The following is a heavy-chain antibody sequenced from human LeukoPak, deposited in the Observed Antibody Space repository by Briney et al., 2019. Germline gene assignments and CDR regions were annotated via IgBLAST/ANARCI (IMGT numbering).Heavy chain of an antibody. CDR2: ISGSGGST. Sequence: SGGSLRLSCAASGFTFSSYAMSWVRQAPGKGLEWVSAISGSGGSTYYADSVKGRFTISRDNSKNTLYLQMNSLRAEDTAVYYCAKVSTMIVVVKGDFDYWGQGTLVTVSS. CDR1: GFTFSSYA. D-gene: IGHD3-22*01. J-gene: IGHJ4*02. CDR3: AKVSTMIVVVKGDFDY. V-gene: IGHV3-23*01.